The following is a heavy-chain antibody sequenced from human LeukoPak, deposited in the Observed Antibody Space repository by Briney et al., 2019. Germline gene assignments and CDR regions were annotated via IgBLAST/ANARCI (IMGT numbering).Heavy chain of an antibody. V-gene: IGHV3-48*01. CDR2: ISSSSSTM. D-gene: IGHD6-13*01. Sequence: GGSLRLSCAASGFTFSSYSMNWVRQAPGKGLEWVSYISSSSSTMYYADSVKGRFTISRDNAKNSLYLQMNSLRAEDTAVYYCARDGSSWYGARYFDYWGQGTLVTVSS. J-gene: IGHJ4*02. CDR1: GFTFSSYS. CDR3: ARDGSSWYGARYFDY.